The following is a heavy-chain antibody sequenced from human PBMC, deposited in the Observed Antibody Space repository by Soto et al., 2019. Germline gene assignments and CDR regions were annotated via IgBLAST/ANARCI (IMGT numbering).Heavy chain of an antibody. J-gene: IGHJ4*02. Sequence: SETLSLTCTVSGGSISSGGYYWSWIRQHPGKGLEWIGYIYYSGSTYYNPSLKSRVTISVDTSKNQFSLKLSSVTAADTAVYCWTRVGCGGGFDYWGQGTLVTVSS. CDR1: GGSISSGGYY. V-gene: IGHV4-31*03. CDR3: TRVGCGGGFDY. D-gene: IGHD2-21*01. CDR2: IYYSGST.